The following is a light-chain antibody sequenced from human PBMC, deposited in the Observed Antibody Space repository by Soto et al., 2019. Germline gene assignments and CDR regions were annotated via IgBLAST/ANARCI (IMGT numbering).Light chain of an antibody. CDR2: GAS. CDR1: QSVRSN. CDR3: QQRNSWPPSIT. V-gene: IGKV3-15*01. Sequence: EIVMTQSPATLSASPGERATLSCRASQSVRSNLAWYQQKPGQAPRLLIYGASTRATGIPARFSGSGSGTEFTLSIGSLQSEDFAVYYCQQRNSWPPSITFGQGTRLEVK. J-gene: IGKJ5*01.